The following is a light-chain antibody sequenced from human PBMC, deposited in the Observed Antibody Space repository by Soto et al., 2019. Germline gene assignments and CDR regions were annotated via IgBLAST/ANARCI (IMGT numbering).Light chain of an antibody. J-gene: IGLJ1*01. Sequence: QSVLTQPPSVSGAPGQRVTISCTGSSSNIGAGYDVHWYQQLPGTAPKLLIYGNSNRPSGVPDRFSGSKSGTSASLAITGLQAEDEADYYCQSYDSSLSGWGVFGTGTKHTVL. CDR2: GNS. V-gene: IGLV1-40*01. CDR1: SSNIGAGYD. CDR3: QSYDSSLSGWGV.